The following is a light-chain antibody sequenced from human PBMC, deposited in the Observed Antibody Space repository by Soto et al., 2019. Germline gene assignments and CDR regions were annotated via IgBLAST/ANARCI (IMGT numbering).Light chain of an antibody. V-gene: IGKV3-20*01. J-gene: IGKJ2*01. CDR1: QSVSSNY. CDR2: AAS. CDR3: QQYGNSPPYT. Sequence: EIVLTQSPGTLSLSPGERATLSCRASQSVSSNYLAWYQQKPGQAPRLLIYAASSRATGIPDRFSGSGSGTDFTLTISGLEPEDFAVYFCQQYGNSPPYTFGQGTNLEIK.